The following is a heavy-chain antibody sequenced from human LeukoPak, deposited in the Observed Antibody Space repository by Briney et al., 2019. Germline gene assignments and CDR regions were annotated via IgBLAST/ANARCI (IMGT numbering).Heavy chain of an antibody. D-gene: IGHD6-19*01. J-gene: IGHJ4*02. CDR3: ARHRVAVAGDVFDY. V-gene: IGHV4-59*08. CDR2: IYYSGST. Sequence: SETLSLTCTVSGGSISSYYWSWIRQPPGKGLEWIGYIYYSGSTNYNPSLMSRVTISVNTSKNQFSLKLSSVTAADTAVYYCARHRVAVAGDVFDYWGQGTLVTVSS. CDR1: GGSISSYY.